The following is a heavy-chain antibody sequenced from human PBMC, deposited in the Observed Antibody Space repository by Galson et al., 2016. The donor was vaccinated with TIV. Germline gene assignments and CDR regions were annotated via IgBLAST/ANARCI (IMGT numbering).Heavy chain of an antibody. D-gene: IGHD2-15*01. V-gene: IGHV3-66*02. J-gene: IGHJ6*02. CDR3: ARDRVVDATYYYYYYGMDV. CDR2: ISDGGNT. Sequence: LRLSCAASRLSVSINYMTWVRQAPGKGLEWVSLISDGGNTYYPDSVKGRFTISRDNSKNTLYLQMNSLTVEDTAVYYCARDRVVDATYYYYYYGMDVWGQGTAVTVSS. CDR1: RLSVSINY.